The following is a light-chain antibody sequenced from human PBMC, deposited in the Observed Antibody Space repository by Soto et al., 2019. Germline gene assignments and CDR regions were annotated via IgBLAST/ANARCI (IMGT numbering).Light chain of an antibody. Sequence: TPLTQSRSSLSASVGDRVTITCRASQSISSYLNWYQQKPGKAPKLLIYAASSLQSGVPSRFSGSGSGTDFTLTISSLQPEDFATYYCQQSYSTPPTFGQGAKVDIK. CDR1: QSISSY. CDR2: AAS. V-gene: IGKV1-39*01. CDR3: QQSYSTPPT. J-gene: IGKJ1*01.